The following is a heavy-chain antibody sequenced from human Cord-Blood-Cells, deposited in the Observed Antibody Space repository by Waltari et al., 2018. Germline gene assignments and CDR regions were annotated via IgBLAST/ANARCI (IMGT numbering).Heavy chain of an antibody. CDR1: GGTFSSYA. V-gene: IGHV1-69*01. CDR3: ARGLGGVGAKGPFDY. D-gene: IGHD1-26*01. J-gene: IGHJ4*02. Sequence: QVQLVQSGAEVKKPGSSVKVSCKASGGTFSSYAISWVRQAPGQGLEWMGGINPIFCTTNYGQKVQGRVTITADETTGKAYMEPGSLGSEDTAVYYCARGLGGVGAKGPFDYWGQGTLVTVSS. CDR2: INPIFCTT.